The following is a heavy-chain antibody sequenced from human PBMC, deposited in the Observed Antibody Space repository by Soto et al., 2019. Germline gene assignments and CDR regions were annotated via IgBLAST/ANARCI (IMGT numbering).Heavy chain of an antibody. CDR2: IIPIFGTA. CDR1: GGTFRSYA. J-gene: IGHJ3*02. CDR3: AVGEEAMKVVVKWAFDI. V-gene: IGHV1-69*13. D-gene: IGHD3-22*01. Sequence: GASLKVPCKDSGGTFRSYAISWVRQAPVQGLEWMGGIIPIFGTANYAQKFQGRVTITADESTITAYMELSSLRSEDTAVYYCAVGEEAMKVVVKWAFDIWAQGTMDHVSS.